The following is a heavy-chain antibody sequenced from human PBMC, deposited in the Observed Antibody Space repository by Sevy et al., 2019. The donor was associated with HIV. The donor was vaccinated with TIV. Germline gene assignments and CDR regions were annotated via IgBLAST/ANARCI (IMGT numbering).Heavy chain of an antibody. CDR3: ARDQTRYCSSTSCYEFDY. Sequence: ASVKVSCKASGYTFTSYYMHWVRQAPGQGLEWMGIINPSGGSTSYAQKFQGRVTMTRDTSTSTVYMELSSLRSEDTAVYYCARDQTRYCSSTSCYEFDYWGQGTLDTVSS. J-gene: IGHJ4*02. V-gene: IGHV1-46*01. CDR2: INPSGGST. D-gene: IGHD2-2*01. CDR1: GYTFTSYY.